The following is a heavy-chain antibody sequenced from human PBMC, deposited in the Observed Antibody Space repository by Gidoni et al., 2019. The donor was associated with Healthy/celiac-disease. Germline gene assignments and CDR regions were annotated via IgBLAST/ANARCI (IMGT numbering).Heavy chain of an antibody. CDR1: GGTFSSYA. V-gene: IGHV1-69*01. Sequence: QVQLVQSGAEVKKHGSSVKVSCKASGGTFSSYASSWVRQAPGQGLEWMGGIIPIFGTANYAQKFQGRVTITADESTSTAYMELSSLRSEDTAVYYCASSTIGETGPGDYWGQGTLVTVSS. D-gene: IGHD1-1*01. CDR3: ASSTIGETGPGDY. CDR2: IIPIFGTA. J-gene: IGHJ4*02.